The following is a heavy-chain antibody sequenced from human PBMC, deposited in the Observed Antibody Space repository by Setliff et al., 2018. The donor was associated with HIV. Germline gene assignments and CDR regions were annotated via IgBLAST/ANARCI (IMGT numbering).Heavy chain of an antibody. D-gene: IGHD6-13*01. J-gene: IGHJ6*03. CDR3: ATNREQLTMTYYYYYMDV. CDR1: GGTFSSYA. CDR2: IIPIFGTT. Sequence: SVKVSCKASGGTFSSYAISWVRRAPGQEPEGMGAIIPIFGTTKYEQRFQGRVTITADAYTSTAYMELSSRRPEDTAVYYCATNREQLTMTYYYYYMDVWGKGTTVTVSS. V-gene: IGHV1-69*13.